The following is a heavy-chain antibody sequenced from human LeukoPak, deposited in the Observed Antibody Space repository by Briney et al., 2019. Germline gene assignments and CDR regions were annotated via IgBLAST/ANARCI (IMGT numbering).Heavy chain of an antibody. Sequence: GGSLRLSCAASGFTFSSYWMSWVRQAPGKGLEWVSDISGSDGSTYYADSVKGRFTISRDNAKNSLYLQMNSLRAEDTAVYYCARVEDYDILTGFDYWGQGTLVTVSS. D-gene: IGHD3-9*01. CDR2: ISGSDGST. J-gene: IGHJ4*02. CDR3: ARVEDYDILTGFDY. V-gene: IGHV3-23*01. CDR1: GFTFSSYW.